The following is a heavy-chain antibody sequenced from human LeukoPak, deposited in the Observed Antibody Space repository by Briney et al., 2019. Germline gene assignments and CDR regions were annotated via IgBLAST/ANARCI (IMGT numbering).Heavy chain of an antibody. CDR2: IWYDGSNK. D-gene: IGHD4-17*01. J-gene: IGHJ4*02. V-gene: IGHV3-33*06. CDR1: GFTFSSYG. CDR3: AKAMPNYGAYVREIDY. Sequence: PGRSLRLSCAASGFTFSSYGMHWVRQAPGKGLEWVAVIWYDGSNKYYADSVKGRFTISRDNSKNTLYPQMNSLRAEGTAVYYCAKAMPNYGAYVREIDYCGQGTLVTVSA.